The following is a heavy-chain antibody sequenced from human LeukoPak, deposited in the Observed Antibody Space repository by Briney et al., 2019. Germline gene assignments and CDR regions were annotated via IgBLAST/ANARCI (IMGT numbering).Heavy chain of an antibody. CDR3: AREDPRTKVPEGMDV. V-gene: IGHV4-59*01. J-gene: IGHJ6*02. CDR1: GGSISHYY. D-gene: IGHD4/OR15-4a*01. Sequence: PSETLSLTCTVSGGSISHYYWSWIRQPPGKGLEWIGYIYYSGTTNYNPSLKSRVTISVDTSKNQFSLKSNSVTAADTAVYYCAREDPRTKVPEGMDVWGQGTTVTVSS. CDR2: IYYSGTT.